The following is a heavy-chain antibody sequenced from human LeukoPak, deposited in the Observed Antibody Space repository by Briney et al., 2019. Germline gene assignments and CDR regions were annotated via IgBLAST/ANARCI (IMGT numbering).Heavy chain of an antibody. CDR3: AKHYVNADIVFFK. Sequence: GASLRLAFSPAAFTFGTDSMGSGRQAPRKGLWWGSAINLRGHKTYYADSVKSRFNISRENSQDTLYLQMHRLKAEDAAVYYCAKHYVNADIVFFKWGQGTLVTVSS. J-gene: IGHJ1*01. D-gene: IGHD3-16*02. V-gene: IGHV3-23*01. CDR2: INLRGHKT. CDR1: AFTFGTDS.